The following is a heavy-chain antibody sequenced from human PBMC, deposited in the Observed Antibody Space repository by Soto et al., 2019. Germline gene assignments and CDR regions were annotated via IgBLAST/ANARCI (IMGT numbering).Heavy chain of an antibody. D-gene: IGHD2-2*01. J-gene: IGHJ6*02. V-gene: IGHV3-33*01. CDR1: GFTFSSYG. Sequence: PGGSLRLSCAASGFTFSSYGMHWVRQAPGKGLEWVAVIWYDGSNKYYADSVKGRFTISRDNSKNTVDLQMNSLRAEDTAVYYCARPLGLIPAVTVGYGMDVWGQGTTVTVSS. CDR2: IWYDGSNK. CDR3: ARPLGLIPAVTVGYGMDV.